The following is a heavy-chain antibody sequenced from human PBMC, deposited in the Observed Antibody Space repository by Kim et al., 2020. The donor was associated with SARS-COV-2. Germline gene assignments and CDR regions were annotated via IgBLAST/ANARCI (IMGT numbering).Heavy chain of an antibody. Sequence: SETLSLTCAVYGGSFSGYYWSWIRQPPGKGLEWIGEINHSGSTNYNPSLKSRVTISVDTSKNQFSLKLSSVTAADTAVYYCARQSVRFLEWSTRGAFDIWGQGTMVTVSS. D-gene: IGHD3-3*01. CDR1: GGSFSGYY. V-gene: IGHV4-34*01. CDR2: INHSGST. J-gene: IGHJ3*02. CDR3: ARQSVRFLEWSTRGAFDI.